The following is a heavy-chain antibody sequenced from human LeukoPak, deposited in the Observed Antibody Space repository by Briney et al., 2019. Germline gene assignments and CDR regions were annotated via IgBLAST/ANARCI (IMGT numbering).Heavy chain of an antibody. D-gene: IGHD2-15*01. J-gene: IGHJ3*02. Sequence: ASVKVSCKVSGYTLTELSMHWVRQAPGKGLEWMGGFDPEDGETIYAQKFQGRVTMTEDTSTDTAYMELSSLRSEDTAVYYCARPVVVAARSGNDAFDIWGQGTMDTVSS. CDR2: FDPEDGET. V-gene: IGHV1-24*01. CDR3: ARPVVVAARSGNDAFDI. CDR1: GYTLTELS.